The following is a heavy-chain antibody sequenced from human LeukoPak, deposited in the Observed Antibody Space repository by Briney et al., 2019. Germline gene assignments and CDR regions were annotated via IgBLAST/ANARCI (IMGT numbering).Heavy chain of an antibody. V-gene: IGHV3-30*04. CDR3: AKEPNSYSSGWYFQD. D-gene: IGHD6-25*01. CDR2: ISHDGSTT. Sequence: PGRSLRLSCAASGFTFSSYAMHWVRQAPGKGLEWVAVISHDGSTTFYADSVKGRFIISRDNSKNTLDLQMYSLRPEDTAVYYCAKEPNSYSSGWYFQDWGQGTLVTVSS. CDR1: GFTFSSYA. J-gene: IGHJ1*01.